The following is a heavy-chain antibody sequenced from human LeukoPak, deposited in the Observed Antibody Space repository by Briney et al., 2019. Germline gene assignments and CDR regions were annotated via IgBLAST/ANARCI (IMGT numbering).Heavy chain of an antibody. CDR3: TNYYDSSGYYSGIA. CDR1: GFTFSSYA. V-gene: IGHV3-23*01. CDR2: ISGSGGST. Sequence: GGSLRLSCAASGFTFSSYAMSWVRQAPGKGLEWVSAISGSGGSTYYADSVKGRFTISRDNSKNTLYLQMNSLRAEDTAVYYCTNYYDSSGYYSGIAWGQGTLVTVSS. D-gene: IGHD3-22*01. J-gene: IGHJ5*02.